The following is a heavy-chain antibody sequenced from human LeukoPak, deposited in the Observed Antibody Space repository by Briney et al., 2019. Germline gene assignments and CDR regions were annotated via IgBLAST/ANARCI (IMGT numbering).Heavy chain of an antibody. Sequence: GGSLRLSCAASGFTFSSYAMHWVRQAPGKGLEYVSAISSNGGSTYYANSVKGRFTISRDNSKNTLYLQMNSLRAEDTAVYYCARVRGSGWSGWLGAFDIWGQGTMVTVSS. J-gene: IGHJ3*02. CDR2: ISSNGGST. D-gene: IGHD6-19*01. CDR3: ARVRGSGWSGWLGAFDI. CDR1: GFTFSSYA. V-gene: IGHV3-64*01.